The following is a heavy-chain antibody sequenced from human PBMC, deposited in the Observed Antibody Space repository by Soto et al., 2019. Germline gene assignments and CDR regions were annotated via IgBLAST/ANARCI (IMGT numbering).Heavy chain of an antibody. Sequence: ASVKVSCKASGYTFTSYYMHWVRQDPGQGLEWMGIINPSGGSTSYAQKFQGRVTMTRDTSTSTVYMELSSLRSEDTAVYYCARGSEHYDILTGAWSYWFDPWGQGTLVTVSS. J-gene: IGHJ5*02. CDR3: ARGSEHYDILTGAWSYWFDP. CDR2: INPSGGST. V-gene: IGHV1-46*03. D-gene: IGHD3-9*01. CDR1: GYTFTSYY.